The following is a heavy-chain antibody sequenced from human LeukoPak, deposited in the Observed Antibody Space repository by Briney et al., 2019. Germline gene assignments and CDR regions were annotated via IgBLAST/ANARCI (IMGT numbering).Heavy chain of an antibody. Sequence: PGGSLRLSCAASGFTFSSYSMNWVRQAPGKGLEWVSYISSSSTIYYADSVKGRFTISRDNAKNSLYLQMNSLRAEDTAVFYCTTSPSFGSSWYTFNYWGQGTLVTVSS. CDR3: TTSPSFGSSWYTFNY. V-gene: IGHV3-48*04. D-gene: IGHD6-13*01. J-gene: IGHJ4*02. CDR1: GFTFSSYS. CDR2: ISSSSTI.